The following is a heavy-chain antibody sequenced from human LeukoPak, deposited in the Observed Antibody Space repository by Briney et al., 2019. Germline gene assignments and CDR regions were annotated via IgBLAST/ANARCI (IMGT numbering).Heavy chain of an antibody. CDR3: AREAIYGDYD. J-gene: IGHJ4*02. D-gene: IGHD4-17*01. CDR2: INHSGST. V-gene: IGHV4-34*01. CDR1: GGSMSGSY. Sequence: SETLSLTCTVSGGSMSGSYWSWIRQPPGKGLEWIGEINHSGSTNYNPSLKSRVTISVDTSKNQFPLKLSSVTAADTAVYYCAREAIYGDYDWGQGTLVTVSS.